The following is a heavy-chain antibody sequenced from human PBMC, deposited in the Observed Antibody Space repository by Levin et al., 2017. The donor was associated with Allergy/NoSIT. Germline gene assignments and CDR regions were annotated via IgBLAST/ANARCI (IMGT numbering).Heavy chain of an antibody. CDR2: IIPILGIA. J-gene: IGHJ3*02. Sequence: KISCKASGGTFSSYTISWVRQAPGQGLEWMGRIIPILGIANYAQKFQGRVTITADKSTSTAYMELSSLRSEDTAVYYCARSSDRVAGDAFDIWGQGTMVTVSS. CDR1: GGTFSSYT. V-gene: IGHV1-69*02. D-gene: IGHD6-19*01. CDR3: ARSSDRVAGDAFDI.